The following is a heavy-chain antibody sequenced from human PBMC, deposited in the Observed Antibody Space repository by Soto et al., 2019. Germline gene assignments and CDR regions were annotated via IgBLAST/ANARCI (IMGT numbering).Heavy chain of an antibody. Sequence: QVQVVQSGAEVKKPGSSVKVSCKASGGTFSSYAISWVRQAPGQGLEWMGGFIPIFGTANYAQKFQGRVTIAADESTSTAYMELSSIRSADTAVYYCATNPGPYYYGSGTPGSGYFQHWGQGTLVTVSS. CDR2: FIPIFGTA. CDR1: GGTFSSYA. V-gene: IGHV1-69*01. J-gene: IGHJ1*01. D-gene: IGHD3-10*01. CDR3: ATNPGPYYYGSGTPGSGYFQH.